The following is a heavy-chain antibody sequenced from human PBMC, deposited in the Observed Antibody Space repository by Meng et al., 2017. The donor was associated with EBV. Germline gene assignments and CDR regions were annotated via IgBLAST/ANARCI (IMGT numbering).Heavy chain of an antibody. D-gene: IGHD4-17*01. Sequence: QVQLQESGPGLVKPSETLSLTCTVSGCSVSSGSYYWSWIRQPPGKGLEWIGYIYYSGSTNYNPSLKSRVTISVDTSKNQFSLKLSSVTAADTAVYYCVRGRYYGDYFWFDPWGQGTLVTVSS. CDR1: GCSVSSGSYY. CDR2: IYYSGST. V-gene: IGHV4-61*01. CDR3: VRGRYYGDYFWFDP. J-gene: IGHJ5*02.